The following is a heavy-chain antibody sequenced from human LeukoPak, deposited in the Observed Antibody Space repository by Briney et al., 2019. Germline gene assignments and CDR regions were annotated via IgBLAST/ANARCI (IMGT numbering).Heavy chain of an antibody. V-gene: IGHV3-23*01. J-gene: IGHJ4*02. CDR3: AKDRVHYDSGSYPHYYFDY. CDR1: GFTFSIYA. CDR2: ISGSGGST. Sequence: TGGSLRLSCAASGFTFSIYAMSWVRQAPGKGLEWVSAISGSGGSTYYADSVKGRFTISRDNSKNTLYLQMNSLRAEDTAVYYCAKDRVHYDSGSYPHYYFDYWGQGTLVTVSS. D-gene: IGHD1-26*01.